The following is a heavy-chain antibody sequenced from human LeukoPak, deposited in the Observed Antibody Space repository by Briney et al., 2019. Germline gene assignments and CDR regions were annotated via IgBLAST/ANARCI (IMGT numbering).Heavy chain of an antibody. V-gene: IGHV1-2*02. D-gene: IGHD3-22*01. Sequence: GASVKVSCKASGYTFTGYYMHWVRQAPGQGLEWMGWINPNSGGTNYAQKFQGRVTMTRDTSISTAYMELSRLRSDDTAVYYCAGDVTYYYDSSGYYGYWGQGTLVTVSS. CDR3: AGDVTYYYDSSGYYGY. J-gene: IGHJ4*02. CDR1: GYTFTGYY. CDR2: INPNSGGT.